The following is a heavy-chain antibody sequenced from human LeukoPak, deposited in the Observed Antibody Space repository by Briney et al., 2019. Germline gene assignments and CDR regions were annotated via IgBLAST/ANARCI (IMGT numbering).Heavy chain of an antibody. CDR1: GFTFSTYA. CDR3: ARDTSIALDY. CDR2: LSYGGSNK. J-gene: IGHJ4*02. Sequence: GGSLRLSCAASGFTFSTYAMHWVRQAPGKGLEWVAVLSYGGSNKYYADSVKGRFTISRDNSKNTLYLQMNSLRAEDTAVYYCARDTSIALDYWGQGTLVTVPS. V-gene: IGHV3-30*04. D-gene: IGHD6-6*01.